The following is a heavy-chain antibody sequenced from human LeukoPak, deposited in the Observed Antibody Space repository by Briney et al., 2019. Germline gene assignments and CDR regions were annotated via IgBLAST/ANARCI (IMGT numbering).Heavy chain of an antibody. Sequence: ASVKVSCKASGYTFTSYDINWVRQATGQGLEWMGWMNPNSGNTGYAQKFQGRVTMTRNTSISTAYMELSSLRSEDTAVYYCARVPLWFGELAMDVWGQGTTVTVS. CDR3: ARVPLWFGELAMDV. CDR1: GYTFTSYD. J-gene: IGHJ6*02. V-gene: IGHV1-8*01. D-gene: IGHD3-10*01. CDR2: MNPNSGNT.